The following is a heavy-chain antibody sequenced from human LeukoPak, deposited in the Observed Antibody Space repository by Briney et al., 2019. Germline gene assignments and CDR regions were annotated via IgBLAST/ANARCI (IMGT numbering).Heavy chain of an antibody. J-gene: IGHJ2*01. CDR1: GGTFSSYA. V-gene: IGHV1-8*02. CDR2: MNPNSGNT. Sequence: ASVKVSCKASGGTFSSYAISWVRQATGQGLEWMGWMNPNSGNTGYAQKFQGRVTMTRNTSISTAYMELSSLRSEDTAVYYCARGHGGYFDWLFTPDWYFDLWGRGTLVTVSS. CDR3: ARGHGGYFDWLFTPDWYFDL. D-gene: IGHD3-9*01.